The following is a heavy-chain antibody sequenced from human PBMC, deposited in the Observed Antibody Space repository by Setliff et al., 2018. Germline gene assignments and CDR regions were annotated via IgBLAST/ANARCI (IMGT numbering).Heavy chain of an antibody. J-gene: IGHJ3*02. V-gene: IGHV3-7*04. CDR2: IKQDGSEK. CDR1: GFDFKTHW. Sequence: GGSLRLSCAASGFDFKTHWMDWARQAPGKGLEWVANIKQDGSEKYYVDSVKGRFSISRDNAKNSLYLQMNSLRAEDTAVYYCARVVSSGYIGPFDIWGQGTMVTVSS. D-gene: IGHD3-22*01. CDR3: ARVVSSGYIGPFDI.